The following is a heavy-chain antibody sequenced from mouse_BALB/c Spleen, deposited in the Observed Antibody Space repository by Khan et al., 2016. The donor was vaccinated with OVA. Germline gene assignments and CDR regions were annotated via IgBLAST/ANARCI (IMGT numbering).Heavy chain of an antibody. V-gene: IGHV2-9*02. J-gene: IGHJ1*01. CDR1: GFSLTSYG. CDR3: AKYDGNYGWYSDV. CDR2: IWTGGST. Sequence: QVRLQQSGPGLVPPSQSLSLTCTVSGFSLTSYGVHWVRQPPGKGLEWLGVIWTGGSTNYNSALMSRLSISTDNSKSQVFLKMNNLQSDDTAMYYCAKYDGNYGWYSDVWGAGTTVTVSS. D-gene: IGHD2-1*01.